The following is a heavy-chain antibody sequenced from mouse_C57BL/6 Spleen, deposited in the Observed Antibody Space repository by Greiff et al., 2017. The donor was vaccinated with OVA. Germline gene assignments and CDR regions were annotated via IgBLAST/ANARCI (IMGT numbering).Heavy chain of an antibody. CDR3: ARITTVGDAMDY. V-gene: IGHV1-26*01. CDR2: INPNNGGT. J-gene: IGHJ4*01. D-gene: IGHD1-1*01. CDR1: GYTFTDYY. Sequence: EVQLQQSGPELVKPGASVKISCKASGYTFTDYYMNWVKQSHGKSLEWIGDINPNNGGTSYNQKFKGKATLTVDKSSSTAYMELRSLTSEDSAVYYCARITTVGDAMDYWGQGTSVTVSS.